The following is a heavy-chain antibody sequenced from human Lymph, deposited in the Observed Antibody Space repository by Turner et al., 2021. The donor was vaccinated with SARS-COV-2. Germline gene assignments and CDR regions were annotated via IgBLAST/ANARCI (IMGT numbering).Heavy chain of an antibody. CDR3: ARDVGGYLGY. J-gene: IGHJ4*02. Sequence: QVQLVESGGGVVQPGRSLRLSCAASGFTFSTYAMHWVRQAPGKGLEWVALISYDGSNKYYADFVKGRFTISRDNSKNTLYLQMNSLRTEDTAVYYCARDVGGYLGYWGQGTLVTVSS. CDR2: ISYDGSNK. D-gene: IGHD3-16*01. V-gene: IGHV3-30-3*01. CDR1: GFTFSTYA.